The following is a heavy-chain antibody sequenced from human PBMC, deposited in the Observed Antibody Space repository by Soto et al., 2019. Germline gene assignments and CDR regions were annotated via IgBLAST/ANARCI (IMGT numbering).Heavy chain of an antibody. Sequence: ASVKVSCKASGYTFTSYGISWVRQAPGQGLEWMGWISAYNGNTNYAQKLQGRVTMTTDTSTSTAYMELRSLRSDDTAVYYCARLGCSGGSCYDRLLYYYYYYMDVWGKGTTVTVSS. CDR1: GYTFTSYG. V-gene: IGHV1-18*01. J-gene: IGHJ6*03. D-gene: IGHD2-15*01. CDR2: ISAYNGNT. CDR3: ARLGCSGGSCYDRLLYYYYYYMDV.